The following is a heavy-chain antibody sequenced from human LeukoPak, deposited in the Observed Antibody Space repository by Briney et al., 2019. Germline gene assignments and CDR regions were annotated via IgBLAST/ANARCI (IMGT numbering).Heavy chain of an antibody. V-gene: IGHV3-30*04. CDR3: ARGGAEEGY. J-gene: IGHJ4*02. CDR1: GFTFSSYA. CDR2: ISYDGSNK. D-gene: IGHD1-26*01. Sequence: PGGSLRLSCAASGFTFSSYAMHWVRQAPGKGLEWVAVISYDGSNKYYADSVKGRFTISRDNSKNTLYLQMTSLRAEDTAVYYCARGGAEEGYWGQGTLVTVSS.